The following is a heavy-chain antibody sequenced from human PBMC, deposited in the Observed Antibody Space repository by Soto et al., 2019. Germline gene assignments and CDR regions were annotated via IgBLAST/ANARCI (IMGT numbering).Heavy chain of an antibody. V-gene: IGHV3-7*05. CDR3: AREVSPGSSSVYLDAFDI. D-gene: IGHD6-13*01. Sequence: EVQLEESGGDLVQPGGSLRLSCAASGFTLSAYWMTWVRQAPGKGLEWVANINRDGSKKSYLDSVRGRFTISRDNVGNSLYLQMDSPRVDDTALDSCAREVSPGSSSVYLDAFDIWGQGTIVTVSS. CDR2: INRDGSKK. CDR1: GFTLSAYW. J-gene: IGHJ3*02.